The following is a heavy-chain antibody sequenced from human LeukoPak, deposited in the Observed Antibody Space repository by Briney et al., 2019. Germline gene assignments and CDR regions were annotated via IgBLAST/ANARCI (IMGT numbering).Heavy chain of an antibody. V-gene: IGHV3-7*01. Sequence: GGSLRLSCAAPGFTFSSYWMSWVRQAPGKGLEWVANIKQDGSEKYYVDSVKGRFTISRDNAKNSLYLQMNSLRAEDTAVYYCARDLGDYVDYFDYWGQGTLVTVSS. CDR2: IKQDGSEK. CDR3: ARDLGDYVDYFDY. CDR1: GFTFSSYW. J-gene: IGHJ4*02. D-gene: IGHD4-17*01.